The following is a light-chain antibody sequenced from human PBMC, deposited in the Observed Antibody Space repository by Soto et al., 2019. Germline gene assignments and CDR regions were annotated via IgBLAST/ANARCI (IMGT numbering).Light chain of an antibody. J-gene: IGKJ4*01. V-gene: IGKV3-11*01. CDR3: QQRSNCPRLT. CDR1: QSVSSY. CDR2: DAS. Sequence: EIVLTQSPATLSLSPGERATLSCRASQSVSSYLAWYQQKPGQAPRLLIYDASNRATGIPARFSGSGSGTDFSLTISCLEPEDFAVYYCQQRSNCPRLTFGGGTKVEIK.